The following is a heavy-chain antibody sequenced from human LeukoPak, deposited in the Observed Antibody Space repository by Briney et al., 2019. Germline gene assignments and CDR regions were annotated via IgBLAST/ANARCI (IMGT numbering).Heavy chain of an antibody. Sequence: ASVKVSCKASGGTFSSYAISWVRQAPGQGLEWMGGIIPIFGTANYAQKFQGRVTITRDTSASTVYMELSSLRSEDTAVYYCAREAWGSSRSDYWGQGTLVTVSP. V-gene: IGHV1-69*05. CDR1: GGTFSSYA. D-gene: IGHD6-13*01. CDR3: AREAWGSSRSDY. CDR2: IIPIFGTA. J-gene: IGHJ4*02.